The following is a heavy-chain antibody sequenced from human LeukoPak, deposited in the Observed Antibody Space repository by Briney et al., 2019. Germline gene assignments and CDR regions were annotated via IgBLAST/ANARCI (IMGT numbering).Heavy chain of an antibody. CDR3: ARDYYDSAGYYHFDY. D-gene: IGHD3-22*01. J-gene: IGHJ4*02. V-gene: IGHV4-59*01. CDR1: GGSTSSYF. Sequence: KASETLSLTCTVSGGSTSSYFWSWIRQPPGKGLEWIGHIYDSGSTNFNPSLKSRVTMSVDTSKNQFSLRLTSVTAADTAVYFCARDYYDSAGYYHFDYWGQGTLVTVSS. CDR2: IYDSGST.